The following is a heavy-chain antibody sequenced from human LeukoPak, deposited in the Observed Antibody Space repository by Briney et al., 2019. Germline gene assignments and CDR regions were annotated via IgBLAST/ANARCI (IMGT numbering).Heavy chain of an antibody. CDR3: AKDLGLQLWHGVDYGMDV. CDR2: ISGSGGSR. D-gene: IGHD5-18*01. CDR1: GFTFSTYA. Sequence: GGSLRLSCVASGFTFSTYAMTWVRQAPGKGLEWVSAISGSGGSRYYADSVKGRFTISRDNPKNTLFLQMNSLRAEDTALYYCAKDLGLQLWHGVDYGMDVWGQGTTVTVSS. J-gene: IGHJ6*02. V-gene: IGHV3-23*01.